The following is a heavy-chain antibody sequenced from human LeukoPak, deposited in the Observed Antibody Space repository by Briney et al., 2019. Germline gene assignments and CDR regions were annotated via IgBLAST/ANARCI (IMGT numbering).Heavy chain of an antibody. Sequence: SETLSLTCAVYGGSFSGYYWSWIRQPPGKGLEWIGEINHSGSTNYNPSLKSRVTISVDTSKNQFSLKLSSVTAADTAVYYCARRGSGNIYYYYYYYMDVWGKGTTVTISS. J-gene: IGHJ6*03. V-gene: IGHV4-34*01. D-gene: IGHD3-10*01. CDR2: INHSGST. CDR3: ARRGSGNIYYYYYYYMDV. CDR1: GGSFSGYY.